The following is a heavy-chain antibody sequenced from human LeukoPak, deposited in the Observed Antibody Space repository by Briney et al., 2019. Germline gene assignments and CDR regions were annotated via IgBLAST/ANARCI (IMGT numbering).Heavy chain of an antibody. D-gene: IGHD1-1*01. Sequence: SETLSLTCTVSGGSISNYYWSWIRQPAGKGLEFIGRIYSSGSTDYNPSLKSRVTMSVDTSKNQFSLKLSSVTAADSAMYYCARGGYTIFDYWGQGTLVTVSS. CDR1: GGSISNYY. CDR3: ARGGYTIFDY. V-gene: IGHV4-4*07. J-gene: IGHJ4*02. CDR2: IYSSGST.